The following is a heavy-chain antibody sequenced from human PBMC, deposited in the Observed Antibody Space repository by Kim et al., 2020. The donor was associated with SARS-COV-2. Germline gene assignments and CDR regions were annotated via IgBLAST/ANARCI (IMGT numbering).Heavy chain of an antibody. V-gene: IGHV4-59*13. CDR1: GGSISSYY. CDR3: ARYYHYRDGYFDY. Sequence: SETLSLTCTVSGGSISSYYWSWIRQPPGKGLEWIGYIYYSGSTNYNPSLKSRVTISVDTSKNQFSLKLSSVTAADTAVYYCARYYHYRDGYFDYWGQGTLVTVSS. CDR2: IYYSGST. D-gene: IGHD3-22*01. J-gene: IGHJ4*02.